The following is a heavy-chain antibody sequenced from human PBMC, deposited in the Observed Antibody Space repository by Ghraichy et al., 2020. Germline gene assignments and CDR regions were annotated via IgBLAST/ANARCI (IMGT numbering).Heavy chain of an antibody. V-gene: IGHV3-7*01. J-gene: IGHJ4*02. CDR1: GFTFSSYW. Sequence: VGSLRLSCAASGFTFSSYWMSWVRQAPGKGLEWVANIKQDGSEKYYVDSVKGRFTISRDNAKNSLYLQMNSLRAEDTAVYYCARLFVGSTSRGNYWGQGTLVTVSS. CDR3: ARLFVGSTSRGNY. CDR2: IKQDGSEK. D-gene: IGHD2-2*01.